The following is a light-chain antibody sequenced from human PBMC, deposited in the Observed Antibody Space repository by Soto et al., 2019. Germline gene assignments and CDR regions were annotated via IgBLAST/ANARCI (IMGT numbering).Light chain of an antibody. Sequence: EIVMTQSPATLSVSPGERATLSCRASQSVGSNLAWYQQKPGQAPRLLIYGASTRATGIPARFSGSGSGKEFTLTISSLQSEDFAVYYCQQYNDWSPLTFGGGNKVEIK. CDR3: QQYNDWSPLT. J-gene: IGKJ4*01. V-gene: IGKV3-15*01. CDR2: GAS. CDR1: QSVGSN.